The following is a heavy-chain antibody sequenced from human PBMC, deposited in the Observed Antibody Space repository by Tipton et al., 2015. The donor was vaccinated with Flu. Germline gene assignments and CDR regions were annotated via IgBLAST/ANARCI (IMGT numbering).Heavy chain of an antibody. J-gene: IGHJ5*02. Sequence: TLSLTCTVSGGSINSTTHYWGWVRQPPGKGLEWIATVFHSGLTYYNPSLKSRVSIAIDTSKNQFSLRMSSVTAADTAVYYCARHRYYSGYDSWGQGTLVTVSS. V-gene: IGHV4-39*01. D-gene: IGHD5-12*01. CDR3: ARHRYYSGYDS. CDR1: GGSINSTTHY. CDR2: VFHSGLT.